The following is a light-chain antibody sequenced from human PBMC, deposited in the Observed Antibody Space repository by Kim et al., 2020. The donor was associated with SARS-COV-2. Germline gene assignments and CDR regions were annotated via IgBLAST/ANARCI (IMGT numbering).Light chain of an antibody. CDR2: GAS. Sequence: SPGERVTPSCRASQTISSLYLAWYPHKTGQAPRLLLSGASSRAAGIPDRFSGSGSGTDFTLTISRLEPEDFAVYFCHQCDTSPWTFGQGTKVEVK. J-gene: IGKJ1*01. CDR1: QTISSLY. V-gene: IGKV3-20*01. CDR3: HQCDTSPWT.